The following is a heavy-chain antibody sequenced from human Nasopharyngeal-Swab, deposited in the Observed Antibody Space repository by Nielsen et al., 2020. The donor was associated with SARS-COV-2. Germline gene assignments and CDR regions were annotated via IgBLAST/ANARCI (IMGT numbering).Heavy chain of an antibody. Sequence: WVRQAPGQGLEWMGRIVPILGIANYAQKSQGRVTITADKSTSTAYMELSSLRSEDTAVYYCARRKMAVAGTWWFDPWGQGTLVTVSS. J-gene: IGHJ5*02. CDR2: IVPILGIA. D-gene: IGHD6-19*01. V-gene: IGHV1-69*02. CDR3: ARRKMAVAGTWWFDP.